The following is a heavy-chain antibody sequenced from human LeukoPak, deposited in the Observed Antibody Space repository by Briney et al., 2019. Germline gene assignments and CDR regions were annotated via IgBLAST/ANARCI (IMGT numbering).Heavy chain of an antibody. V-gene: IGHV3-30*18. Sequence: GRSLRLSCAASGFTFSSYGMHWVRQAPGKGLEWVAVISYDGSNKYYADSVKGRFTISRDNSRNTLYLQMNNLRAEDTAVYYCAKGSIAVAGPFDYWGQGTLVTVSS. D-gene: IGHD6-19*01. CDR3: AKGSIAVAGPFDY. CDR2: ISYDGSNK. J-gene: IGHJ4*02. CDR1: GFTFSSYG.